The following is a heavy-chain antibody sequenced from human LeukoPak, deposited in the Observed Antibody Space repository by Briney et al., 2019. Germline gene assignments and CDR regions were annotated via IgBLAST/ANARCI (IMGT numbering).Heavy chain of an antibody. CDR3: ARPIVVVPLRAFDI. CDR1: GGSISSYY. Sequence: SETLSLTCTVSGGSISSYYWSWIRQPPGKGLEWIGYIYYSGSTNYNPSLKSRVTISVDTSKNQFSLKLSSVTAADTAVYYCARPIVVVPLRAFDIWGQGTLVTVSS. V-gene: IGHV4-59*12. D-gene: IGHD2-21*01. J-gene: IGHJ3*02. CDR2: IYYSGST.